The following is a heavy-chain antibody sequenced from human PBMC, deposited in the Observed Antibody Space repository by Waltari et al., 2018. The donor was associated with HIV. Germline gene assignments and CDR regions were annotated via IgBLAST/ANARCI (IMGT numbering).Heavy chain of an antibody. D-gene: IGHD3-22*01. CDR2: IYSSGST. V-gene: IGHV4-39*01. J-gene: IGHJ3*02. CDR1: GGSISSSSHY. Sequence: QLQLQESGPGLVKPSETLSLTCTVSGGSISSSSHYWGWIRQPPGKGLEWIGSIYSSGSTYYNPSITSRVTISVDTSKNQFSRKLSSVTAADTAVYYCARQGYYYDSSGYYTGAFDIWGQGTVVTVSS. CDR3: ARQGYYYDSSGYYTGAFDI.